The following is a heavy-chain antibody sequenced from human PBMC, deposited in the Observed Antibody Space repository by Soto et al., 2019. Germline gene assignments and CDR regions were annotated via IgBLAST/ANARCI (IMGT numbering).Heavy chain of an antibody. CDR3: ARDYGYSYGSQFDY. Sequence: SVKVSCKASGGTFSSYAISWVRQAPGQGLEWMGGIIPIFGTANYAQKFQGRVTVTADESTSTAYMELSSLRSEDTAVYYCARDYGYSYGSQFDYWGQGTLVTVPS. V-gene: IGHV1-69*13. D-gene: IGHD5-18*01. CDR1: GGTFSSYA. J-gene: IGHJ4*02. CDR2: IIPIFGTA.